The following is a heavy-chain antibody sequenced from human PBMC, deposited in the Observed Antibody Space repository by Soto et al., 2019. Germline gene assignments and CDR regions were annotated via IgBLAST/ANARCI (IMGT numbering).Heavy chain of an antibody. J-gene: IGHJ4*02. Sequence: NPSETLSLTCTVSGGSISSSSYYWGWIRQPPGKGLEWIGSIYYSGSTYYNPSLKSRVTISVDTSKNQFSLKLSSVTAADTAVYYCARQFVTVTDWGQGTLVTVSS. CDR2: IYYSGST. CDR3: ARQFVTVTD. V-gene: IGHV4-39*01. CDR1: GGSISSSSYY. D-gene: IGHD2-21*02.